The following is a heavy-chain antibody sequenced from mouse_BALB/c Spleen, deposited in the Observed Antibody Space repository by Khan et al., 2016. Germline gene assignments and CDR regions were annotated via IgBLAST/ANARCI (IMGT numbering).Heavy chain of an antibody. CDR1: GFTFISYV. CDR3: AGSGNLAMDY. J-gene: IGHJ4*01. D-gene: IGHD2-1*01. Sequence: IQLVQSGPELVKPGASVKMSCKASGFTFISYVMHWVKQKPGQGLEWIGYINPFNDGTNYNENFKGKATLTSDKSSSTAYMDLSSLTSEDSAVYYCAGSGNLAMDYWGQGTSVTVAS. CDR2: INPFNDGT. V-gene: IGHV1S136*01.